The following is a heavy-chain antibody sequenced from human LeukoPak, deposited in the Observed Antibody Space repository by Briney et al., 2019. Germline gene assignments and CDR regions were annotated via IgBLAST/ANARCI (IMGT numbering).Heavy chain of an antibody. V-gene: IGHV4-39*07. CDR3: ARGGGSGSYYKSARYYFDY. CDR2: IYYSGST. D-gene: IGHD3-10*01. Sequence: SETLSLTCTVSGGSISSSSYYWGWIRQPPGKGLEWIGSIYYSGSTYYNPSLKSRVTISVDTSKDQFSLKLSSVTAADTAVYYCARGGGSGSYYKSARYYFDYWGQGTLVTVSS. CDR1: GGSISSSSYY. J-gene: IGHJ4*02.